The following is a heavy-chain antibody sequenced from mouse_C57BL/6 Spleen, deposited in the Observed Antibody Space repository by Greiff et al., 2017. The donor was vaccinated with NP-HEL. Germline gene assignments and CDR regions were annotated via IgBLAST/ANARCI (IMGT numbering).Heavy chain of an antibody. CDR2: IDPSDSYT. CDR1: GYTFTSYW. J-gene: IGHJ2*01. V-gene: IGHV1-69*01. D-gene: IGHD2-1*01. Sequence: QVQLQQPGAELVMPGASVKLSCKASGYTFTSYWMHWVKQRPGQGLEWIGEIDPSDSYTNYNQKFKGKSTLTVDKSSSTAYMQLSSLTSEDSAVYDCAREGEGGNHYFDYWGKGTTLTVSS. CDR3: AREGEGGNHYFDY.